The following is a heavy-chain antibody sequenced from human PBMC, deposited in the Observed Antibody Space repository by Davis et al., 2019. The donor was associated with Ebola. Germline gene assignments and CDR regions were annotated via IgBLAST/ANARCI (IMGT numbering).Heavy chain of an antibody. CDR1: GFTFSSYD. CDR2: IGTAGDT. V-gene: IGHV3-13*01. Sequence: PGGSLRLSCAASGFTFSSYDMHWVRQATGKGLEWVSAIGTAGDTYYPGSVKGRFTISREKAKNSLYLQMNSLRGEDTAVYYCARAGFGEIYFDYWGQGTQVTVSS. J-gene: IGHJ4*02. CDR3: ARAGFGEIYFDY. D-gene: IGHD3-10*01.